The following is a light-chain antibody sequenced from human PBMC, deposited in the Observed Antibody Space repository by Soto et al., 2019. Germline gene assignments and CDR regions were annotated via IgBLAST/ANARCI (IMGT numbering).Light chain of an antibody. CDR3: HQYGSTPFT. J-gene: IGKJ3*01. V-gene: IGKV3-20*01. CDR2: GAS. CDR1: QSVSTNY. Sequence: EIVLTQSPGTLSLSPGDRATLSCRASQSVSTNYLARYQQKLGQAPRLLIYGASSRATGIPDRFSGNGSGTDFTLTISRLEPEDFAVYSCHQYGSTPFTFGPGTKVDIK.